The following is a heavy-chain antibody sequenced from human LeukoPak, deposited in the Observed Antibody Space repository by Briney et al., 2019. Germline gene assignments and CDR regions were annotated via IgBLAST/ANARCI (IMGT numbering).Heavy chain of an antibody. J-gene: IGHJ4*02. CDR2: ISYDGNNK. CDR3: ARGGSGWYFDY. Sequence: PGRSLRLPCAASGFTFSNYAIHWVRQAPGKGLEWVAVISYDGNNKYYADSLKGRFTISRDNSKNTLYLQMNSLRAEDTAVYYCARGGSGWYFDYWGQGTLVTVSS. CDR1: GFTFSNYA. V-gene: IGHV3-30-3*01. D-gene: IGHD6-19*01.